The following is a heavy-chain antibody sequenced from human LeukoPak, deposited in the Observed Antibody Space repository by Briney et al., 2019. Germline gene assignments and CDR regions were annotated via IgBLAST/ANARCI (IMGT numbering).Heavy chain of an antibody. CDR3: ARAYGGNSIFDY. V-gene: IGHV1-8*02. CDR2: MNPNSGNT. J-gene: IGHJ4*02. D-gene: IGHD4-23*01. Sequence: ASVKVSCKASGYTFTSYDINWVRQATGQGLEWMGWMNPNSGNTGYAQKLQGRVTMTTDTSTSTAYMELRSLRSDDTAVYYCARAYGGNSIFDYWGQGTLVTVSS. CDR1: GYTFTSYD.